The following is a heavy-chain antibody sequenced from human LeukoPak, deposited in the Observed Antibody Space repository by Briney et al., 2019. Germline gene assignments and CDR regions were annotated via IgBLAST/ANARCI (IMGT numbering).Heavy chain of an antibody. CDR3: ARGPDYDILTGYYYYYMDV. D-gene: IGHD3-9*01. Sequence: SVKVSCKASGGTFSSYAISWVRQAPGQGLEWMGRIIPIFGAANYAQKFQGRVTITTDESTSTAYMELSRLRSDDTAVYYCARGPDYDILTGYYYYYMDVWGKGTTVTVSS. CDR2: IIPIFGAA. V-gene: IGHV1-69*05. J-gene: IGHJ6*03. CDR1: GGTFSSYA.